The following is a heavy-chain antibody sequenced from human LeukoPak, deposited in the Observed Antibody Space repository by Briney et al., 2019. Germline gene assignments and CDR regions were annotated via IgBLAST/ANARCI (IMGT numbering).Heavy chain of an antibody. D-gene: IGHD1-14*01. V-gene: IGHV3-33*01. CDR1: GFTFSSYG. CDR2: IWYDGSNK. J-gene: IGHJ4*02. CDR3: ARSREIEGPEFEN. Sequence: GGSLRLSCAASGFTFSSYGMHWVRQAPGKGLEWVAVIWYDGSNKYYADSVKGRFTISRDNSKNTLYLQINSLRAEDTAVYYCARSREIEGPEFENWGQGTLVTVSS.